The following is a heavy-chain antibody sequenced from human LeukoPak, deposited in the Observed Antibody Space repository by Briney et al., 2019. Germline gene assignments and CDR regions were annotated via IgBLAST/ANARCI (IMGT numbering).Heavy chain of an antibody. V-gene: IGHV4-34*01. D-gene: IGHD3-3*01. J-gene: IGHJ4*02. CDR1: GGSFSGSY. Sequence: PSETLSLTCGVSGGSFSGSYWGWIRQPPGKGLEWIGEINLSGSTNYNSSLTSRVTISLDTSKDQFSLNLRSVTTADTAVYYCARVSISLFGVVTAHFDSWGQGTLVAVSS. CDR3: ARVSISLFGVVTAHFDS. CDR2: INLSGST.